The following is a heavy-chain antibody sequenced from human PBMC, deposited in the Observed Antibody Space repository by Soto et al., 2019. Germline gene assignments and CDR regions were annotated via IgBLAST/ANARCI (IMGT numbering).Heavy chain of an antibody. CDR1: GGSISSGDYY. CDR3: ARAYARPRQSFAY. CDR2: IYYSGST. D-gene: IGHD3-10*02. J-gene: IGHJ4*02. V-gene: IGHV4-30-4*01. Sequence: SETLSLTCTVSGGSISSGDYYWSWIRQPPGKGLDWIGYIYYSGSTYYNPSLKSRVTISVHTSKNQFSLKLSSVTAADTAVYYGARAYARPRQSFAYWGQGTLVTVSS.